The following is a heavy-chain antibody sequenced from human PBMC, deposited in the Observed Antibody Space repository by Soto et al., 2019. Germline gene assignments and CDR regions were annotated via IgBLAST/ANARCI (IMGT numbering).Heavy chain of an antibody. Sequence: GGSLRLSCAASGFTFSSYSMNWVRQAPGTGLEWVSYISSSSSTIYYADSVKGRFTISRDNAKNSLYLQMNSLRAEDTAVYYCARDGVLRYFDWLSPIDYWGQGTLVTVSS. J-gene: IGHJ4*02. CDR1: GFTFSSYS. CDR3: ARDGVLRYFDWLSPIDY. CDR2: ISSSSSTI. D-gene: IGHD3-9*01. V-gene: IGHV3-48*01.